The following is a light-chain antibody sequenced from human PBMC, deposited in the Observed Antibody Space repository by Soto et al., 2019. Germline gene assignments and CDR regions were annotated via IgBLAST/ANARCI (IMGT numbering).Light chain of an antibody. CDR2: RSD. V-gene: IGLV1-47*01. Sequence: QLVLTQPPSASGTPGQRVTISCSGSSSNIGSNHVYWYQQFPGMAPKLLMYRSDQRPTGVPDRFSGSKSGTSASLAISGLRSGDEADYYCSARDDILSGVVFGGGTKLTVL. CDR1: SSNIGSNH. CDR3: SARDDILSGVV. J-gene: IGLJ2*01.